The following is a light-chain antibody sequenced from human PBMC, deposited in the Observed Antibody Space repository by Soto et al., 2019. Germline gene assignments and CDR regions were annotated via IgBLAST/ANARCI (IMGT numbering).Light chain of an antibody. CDR2: GAS. CDR3: QQYGRSPRYT. CDR1: QSVSSSY. J-gene: IGKJ2*01. V-gene: IGKV3-20*01. Sequence: EIVLTQSPGTLSLSPGERATLSCRASQSVSSSYLAWYQQKPGQAPRLLIYGASSRATGIPDRFSGSGSGTDFTLTISRLEPEDFAVHYCQQYGRSPRYTFGQGTKLEIK.